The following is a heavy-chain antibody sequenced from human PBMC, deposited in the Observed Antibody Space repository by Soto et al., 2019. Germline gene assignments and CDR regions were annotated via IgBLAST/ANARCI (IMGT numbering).Heavy chain of an antibody. CDR3: ARAQNSMTTLWWDY. D-gene: IGHD2-8*02. CDR1: GYTFTGYY. Sequence: ASVKVSCKASGYTFTGYYMHWVRQAPGQGLEWMGWINPNSGDTNYAQKFQGWVTMTRDTSISTAYMELGRLRSDDTAVYYCARAQNSMTTLWWDYWGQGTLVTVSS. CDR2: INPNSGDT. V-gene: IGHV1-2*04. J-gene: IGHJ4*02.